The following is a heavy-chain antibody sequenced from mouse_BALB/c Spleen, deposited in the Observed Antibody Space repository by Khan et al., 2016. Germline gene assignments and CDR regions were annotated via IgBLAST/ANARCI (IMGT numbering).Heavy chain of an antibody. CDR2: ISSGSSAI. J-gene: IGHJ3*01. CDR3: ARHYGNYERGWFAY. Sequence: EVELVESGGGLVQPGGSRRLSCAASGFTFSSFGMHWVRQAPEKGLEWVAYISSGSSAIYYEDTVKGRFTISRDNPKNTLFLQMTSRRSEDTAMYYCARHYGNYERGWFAYWGQGTLVTVSA. CDR1: GFTFSSFG. V-gene: IGHV5-17*02. D-gene: IGHD2-1*01.